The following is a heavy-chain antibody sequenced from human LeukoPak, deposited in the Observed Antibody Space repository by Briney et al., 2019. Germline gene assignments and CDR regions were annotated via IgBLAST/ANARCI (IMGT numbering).Heavy chain of an antibody. CDR1: GGTFSSYA. V-gene: IGHV1-69*05. Sequence: SVKVSCKASGGTFSSYAISWVRQAPGQGLEWMGRIIPIFGTANYAQKFQGRVTITTDESTSTASMELSSLRSEDTAVYYCARDRSYYDSSGFLDYWGQGTLVTVSS. D-gene: IGHD3-22*01. J-gene: IGHJ4*02. CDR3: ARDRSYYDSSGFLDY. CDR2: IIPIFGTA.